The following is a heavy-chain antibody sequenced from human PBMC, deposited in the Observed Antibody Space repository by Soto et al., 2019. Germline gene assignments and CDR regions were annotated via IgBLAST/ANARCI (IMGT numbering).Heavy chain of an antibody. J-gene: IGHJ4*02. V-gene: IGHV3-23*01. CDR3: DGLRGYYDSSGYYYGY. D-gene: IGHD3-22*01. Sequence: GGSLRLSCAASGFTFSSYAMSWVRQAPGKGLEWVSAISGSGGSTYYADSVKGRFTISRDNSKNTLYLQMNSLRAEDTAVYYCDGLRGYYDSSGYYYGYWGQGTLVTVSS. CDR2: ISGSGGST. CDR1: GFTFSSYA.